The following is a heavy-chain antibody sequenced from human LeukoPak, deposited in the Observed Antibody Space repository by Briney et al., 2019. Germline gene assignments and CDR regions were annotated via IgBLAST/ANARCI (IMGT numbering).Heavy chain of an antibody. CDR1: GGSISSYY. J-gene: IGHJ3*02. V-gene: IGHV4-59*01. Sequence: SETLSLTCTVSGGSISSYYWSWIRQPPGKGLEWIGYIYYSGSTNYNPSLKSRVTISVDTSKNQFSLKLSSVTAADTAVYYCARDCGGDCYRNAFDIWGQGTVVTVSS. CDR2: IYYSGST. CDR3: ARDCGGDCYRNAFDI. D-gene: IGHD2-21*02.